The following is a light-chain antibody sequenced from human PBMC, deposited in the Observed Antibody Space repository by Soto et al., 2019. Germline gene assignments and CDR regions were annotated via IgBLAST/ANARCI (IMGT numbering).Light chain of an antibody. J-gene: IGKJ1*01. V-gene: IGKV1-5*03. Sequence: DIQMTQSPSTLSASVGDRVTITCRASQRISSRFAWYQQKPGKAPKLLIYKASSLESGVPSRFSGSGSGTEFTLTISRLQPDDFATYYCQQYNSYPWTFGQGTKVEIK. CDR1: QRISSR. CDR3: QQYNSYPWT. CDR2: KAS.